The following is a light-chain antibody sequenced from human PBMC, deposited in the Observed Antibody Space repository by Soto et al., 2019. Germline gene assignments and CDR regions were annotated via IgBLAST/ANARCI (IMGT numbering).Light chain of an antibody. CDR1: QSISINY. CDR2: GAS. V-gene: IGKV3-20*01. J-gene: IGKJ4*01. CDR3: QQFRSSPLT. Sequence: EIVLTQSPGTLSLSLGERATLSCRDSQSISINYLAWYQQKPGQAPRLLIYGASSRASGIPDRFSGSGSGTDFTLTISRVEPEDFAVYYCQQFRSSPLTFGGGAKVDI.